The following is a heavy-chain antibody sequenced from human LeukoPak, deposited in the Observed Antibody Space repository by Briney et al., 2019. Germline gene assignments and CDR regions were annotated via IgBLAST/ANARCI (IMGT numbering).Heavy chain of an antibody. D-gene: IGHD2-15*01. V-gene: IGHV4-61*02. CDR2: IYTSGST. CDR3: ASSWGGFDY. Sequence: SETLSLTCTVSGGSISSGSYYWSWIRQPAGKGLEWIGRIYTSGSTNYNPSLKSRVTISVDTSKNQFSLKLSSVTAADTAVYYCASSWGGFDYWGQGTLVTVSS. J-gene: IGHJ4*02. CDR1: GGSISSGSYY.